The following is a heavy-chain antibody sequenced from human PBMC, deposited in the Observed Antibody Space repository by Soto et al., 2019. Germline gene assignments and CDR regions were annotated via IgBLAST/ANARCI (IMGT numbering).Heavy chain of an antibody. CDR3: GGIAAAGHYYYYGMDV. V-gene: IGHV1-69*13. CDR1: GVTFSSYA. CDR2: IIPIFGTA. J-gene: IGHJ6*02. D-gene: IGHD6-13*01. Sequence: SVKVSCKASGVTFSSYAISWVRQAPGQGLEWMGGIIPIFGTANYAQKFQGRVTITADESTSTAYMELSSLRSEDTAVYYCGGIAAAGHYYYYGMDVWGQGTLVTVS.